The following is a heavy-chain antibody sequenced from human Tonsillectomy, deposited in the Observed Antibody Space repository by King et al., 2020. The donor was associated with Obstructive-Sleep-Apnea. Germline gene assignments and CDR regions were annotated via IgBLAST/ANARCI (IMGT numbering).Heavy chain of an antibody. CDR1: GFIFSNSY. CDR3: TSDRGGAY. J-gene: IGHJ4*02. Sequence: VQLVESGGALVPPGGSLRLSCAASGFIFSNSYMAWVRQAPGKGLVWVANINQDGSEKNYVASVRGRFTISRDNAENSLSLQMSSLTVEDTAVYYCTSDRGGAYWGQGTLVIVSS. D-gene: IGHD3-10*01. CDR2: INQDGSEK. V-gene: IGHV3-7*01.